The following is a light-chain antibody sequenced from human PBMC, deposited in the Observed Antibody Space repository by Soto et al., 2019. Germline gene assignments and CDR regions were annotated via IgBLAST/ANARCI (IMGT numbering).Light chain of an antibody. Sequence: ISTTPSSCLFPASTGDRATXSCRVSQGISIDLAWYQQKPGKATELLIYAASTGQSGVPSRLSGSGSGTDFSLTISCLQSEDFATYYCLVRYAYFWALSQGIKVDIK. CDR3: LVRYAYFWA. J-gene: IGKJ1*01. CDR2: AAS. CDR1: QGISID. V-gene: IGKV1D-8*01.